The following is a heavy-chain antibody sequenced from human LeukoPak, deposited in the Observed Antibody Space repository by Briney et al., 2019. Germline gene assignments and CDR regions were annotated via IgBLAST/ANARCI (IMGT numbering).Heavy chain of an antibody. D-gene: IGHD5-12*01. CDR3: ARDYLCATCDYYFYMDV. V-gene: IGHV4-61*02. CDR2: VYTNGGT. CDR1: GGSISRGTY. Sequence: SETLSLTCTVSGGSISRGTYWTWIRQPAGKGLEWIGRVYTNGGTNYNPSLKSRVTISVDMSKNQFSLKLSSVTAADTAISYCARDYLCATCDYYFYMDVWGKGTTVTVSS. J-gene: IGHJ6*03.